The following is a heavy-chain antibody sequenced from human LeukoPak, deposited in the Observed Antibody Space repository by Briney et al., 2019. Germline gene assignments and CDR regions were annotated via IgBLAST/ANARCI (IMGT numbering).Heavy chain of an antibody. Sequence: PGGSLRLSCAASGFTFSSYAMSWVRQAPGKGVEGVSAISGSGGNTYYTDSVKGRFTISRDNSKNTLYLQMNSLRAEDTAVYYCAKDRMTTVTLVDYWGQGTLVTVSS. CDR1: GFTFSSYA. J-gene: IGHJ4*02. CDR3: AKDRMTTVTLVDY. D-gene: IGHD4-17*01. CDR2: ISGSGGNT. V-gene: IGHV3-23*01.